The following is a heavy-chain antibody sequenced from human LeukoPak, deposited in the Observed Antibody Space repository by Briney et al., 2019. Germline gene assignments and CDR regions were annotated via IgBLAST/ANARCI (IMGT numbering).Heavy chain of an antibody. Sequence: SETLSLTCTVSGGSVSSYYWSWIRRPPGRGLEWIAYLSHSGSSDSNPSLTSRVTTLVDTSKNQFSLKLTSVTAADTAVYYCARARYANAWYAFDIWGQGTMVTVSS. CDR1: GGSVSSYY. CDR2: LSHSGSS. D-gene: IGHD2-2*01. J-gene: IGHJ3*02. CDR3: ARARYANAWYAFDI. V-gene: IGHV4-59*02.